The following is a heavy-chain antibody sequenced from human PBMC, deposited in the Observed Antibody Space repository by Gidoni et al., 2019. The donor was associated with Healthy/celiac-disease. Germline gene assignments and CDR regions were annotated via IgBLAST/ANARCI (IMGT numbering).Heavy chain of an antibody. CDR1: GFTFSSYA. Sequence: EVQLLESGVGLMPPGGSLRLSCAASGFTFSSYAMSWVRQDPGKGLEWVSAISGSGDSTYYADSVKGRFTISRDNAKNTLDLQLNSLRAEDTAVYYCAKDQDIMLRGVMDVWGKGTTVTVSS. CDR3: AKDQDIMLRGVMDV. CDR2: ISGSGDST. V-gene: IGHV3-23*01. J-gene: IGHJ6*03. D-gene: IGHD3-10*01.